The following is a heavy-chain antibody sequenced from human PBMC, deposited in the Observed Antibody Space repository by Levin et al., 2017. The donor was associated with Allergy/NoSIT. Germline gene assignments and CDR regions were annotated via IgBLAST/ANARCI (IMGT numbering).Heavy chain of an antibody. CDR3: ATDAIRGSDQPYYFDY. J-gene: IGHJ4*02. CDR1: GFTFNNYA. D-gene: IGHD6-19*01. Sequence: PAGGSLRLSCAASGFTFNNYAMSWVRQAPGKGLEWVSAIINSGVGTYYADSVKGRFTISRDNSTNTMYLQMNSLRAEDTPVYFCATDAIRGSDQPYYFDYWGQGTLVTASS. V-gene: IGHV3-23*01. CDR2: IINSGVGT.